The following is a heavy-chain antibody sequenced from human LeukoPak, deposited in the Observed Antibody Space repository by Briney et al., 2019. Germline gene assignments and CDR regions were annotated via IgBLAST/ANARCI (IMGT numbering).Heavy chain of an antibody. J-gene: IGHJ4*02. CDR2: MNPNSGNT. CDR3: ASSNDSSGYWGGYFDY. V-gene: IGHV1-8*01. D-gene: IGHD3-22*01. Sequence: ASVKVSCKASGYTFTSYDINWVRQATGQGLEWMGWMNPNSGNTGYAQKFQGRVTMTRNTSISTAYMELSRLRSDDTAVYYCASSNDSSGYWGGYFDYWGQGTLVTVSS. CDR1: GYTFTSYD.